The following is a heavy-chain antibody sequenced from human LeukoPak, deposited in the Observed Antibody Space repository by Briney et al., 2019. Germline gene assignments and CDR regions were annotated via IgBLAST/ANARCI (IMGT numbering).Heavy chain of an antibody. CDR2: INSDGSSI. CDR3: ARGLRSPWGSGYYYVDY. D-gene: IGHD3-22*01. J-gene: IGHJ4*02. Sequence: GGSLRLSCAASGFTFSSYWMHWVRQAPGKGLVWVSRINSDGSSIMYADSVKGRFTISRDNARNTLYLQINSLRAEDTAVYYCARGLRSPWGSGYYYVDYWGQGTLVTVSS. CDR1: GFTFSSYW. V-gene: IGHV3-74*03.